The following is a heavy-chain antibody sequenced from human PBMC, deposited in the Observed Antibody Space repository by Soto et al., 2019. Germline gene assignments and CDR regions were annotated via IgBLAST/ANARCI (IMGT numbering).Heavy chain of an antibody. V-gene: IGHV4-31*03. J-gene: IGHJ5*02. CDR1: GGSITSANYY. CDR2: IYSSGTT. Sequence: QVQLQESGPGLVKPSQTLSLSCSISGGSITSANYYWTWIRLFPGKGLEWIGYIYSSGTTHYNPSLKSRATISLYTSNNQFSLEVKSATAADTTVYYCARMGLHLVELSRNWFDPWGQGNLVTVSS. CDR3: ARMGLHLVELSRNWFDP. D-gene: IGHD2-15*01.